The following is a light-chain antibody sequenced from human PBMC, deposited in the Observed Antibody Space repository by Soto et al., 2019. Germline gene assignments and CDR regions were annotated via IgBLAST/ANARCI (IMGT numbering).Light chain of an antibody. Sequence: IQLTQSPSSVSASVGDTVSISSRASKGISNYLAWYQQQPGRAPKLLIYATSTLQTGVPSRFSGGGSGADFTLTISSLQPEDFASYCCQQLNSYPFFGGGTKVDIK. CDR3: QQLNSYPF. CDR1: KGISNY. V-gene: IGKV1-9*01. CDR2: ATS. J-gene: IGKJ4*01.